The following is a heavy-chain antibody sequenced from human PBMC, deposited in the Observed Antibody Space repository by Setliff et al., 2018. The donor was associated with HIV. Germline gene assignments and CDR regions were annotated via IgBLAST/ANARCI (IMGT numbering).Heavy chain of an antibody. CDR3: ARRRSGPQGWLLSNWFDA. Sequence: SETLSLTCTVPGGSISSGDYYWGWIRQPPGKGLQWIGHIFSSWSTYYNPSLKSRVALSVDTAKNQFSLQLNSVTAADTAVYYCARRRSGPQGWLLSNWFDAWGQGTLVTVSS. J-gene: IGHJ5*02. CDR1: GGSISSGDYY. D-gene: IGHD3-3*01. V-gene: IGHV4-39*01. CDR2: IFSSWST.